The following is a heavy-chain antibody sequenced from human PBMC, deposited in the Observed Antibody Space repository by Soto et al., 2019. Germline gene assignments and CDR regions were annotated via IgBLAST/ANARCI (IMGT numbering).Heavy chain of an antibody. D-gene: IGHD2-15*01. CDR3: AKAQERSANYFAVVRTPLDT. V-gene: IGHV3-30*18. CDR2: ISHDGSST. CDR1: GFSFTNFG. J-gene: IGHJ3*01. Sequence: QEHLLESGGGVVQPGKSLRLSCVASGFSFTNFGLYWLRQAPGKGLEWLAVISHDGSSTYFADSVKGRFTVSRDTAENTLFLQMSSLRPEDTAVYHCAKAQERSANYFAVVRTPLDTWGQGTMVIVSA.